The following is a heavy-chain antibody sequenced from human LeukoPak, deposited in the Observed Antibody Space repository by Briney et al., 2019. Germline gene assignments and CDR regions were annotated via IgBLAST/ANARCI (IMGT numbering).Heavy chain of an antibody. V-gene: IGHV1-58*02. CDR2: IVVGSGNT. Sequence: SVKVSCKASGFTFTNSAIQWVRQARGQRLEWIGWIVVGSGNTNYAQKFQERVTITRDMSTSTAYMELSNLRSEDTAVYYCAAGLAAAGVFDYRGQGTLVTVSS. J-gene: IGHJ4*02. CDR1: GFTFTNSA. CDR3: AAGLAAAGVFDY. D-gene: IGHD6-13*01.